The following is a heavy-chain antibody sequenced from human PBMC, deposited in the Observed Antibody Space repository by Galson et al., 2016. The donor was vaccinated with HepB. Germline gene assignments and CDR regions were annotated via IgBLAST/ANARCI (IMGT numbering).Heavy chain of an antibody. Sequence: SLILSCAASGFTFSDHYMDWVRQAPGKGLEWVGRTRNKASSYSTEYAASVKGRFTISRDDSKNSLYLQMNSLKTEDTAVYYCARDSGTYEIDYWGQGTLVTVSS. J-gene: IGHJ4*02. V-gene: IGHV3-72*01. CDR3: ARDSGTYEIDY. CDR1: GFTFSDHY. D-gene: IGHD1-26*01. CDR2: TRNKASSYST.